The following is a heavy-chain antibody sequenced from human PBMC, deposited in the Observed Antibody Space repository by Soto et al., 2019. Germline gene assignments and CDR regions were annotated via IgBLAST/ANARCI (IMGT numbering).Heavy chain of an antibody. CDR2: IYYSGST. CDR1: GGSISRYY. CDR3: ARDPGSGSYYGWFDP. V-gene: IGHV4-59*01. Sequence: QVQLQESGPGLVKPSETLSLTCTVSGGSISRYYWNWIRQPPGKGLEWIGYIYYSGSTNYNPSLKSRVTISVDTSKNRFSRKLSSVTAADTAVYYCARDPGSGSYYGWFDPWGQGTLVTVSS. J-gene: IGHJ5*02. D-gene: IGHD3-10*01.